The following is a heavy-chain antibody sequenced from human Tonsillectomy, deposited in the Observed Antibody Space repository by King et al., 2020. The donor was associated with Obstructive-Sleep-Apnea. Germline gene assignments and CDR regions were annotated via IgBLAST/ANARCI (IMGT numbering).Heavy chain of an antibody. D-gene: IGHD4-17*01. CDR1: GFTFSSYA. CDR3: ASSGDYGDYYIEDYIDY. Sequence: VQLVESGGGVVQPGRSLRLSCAASGFTFSSYAMHWVRQAPGKGLEWVAVISYDGSNKYYADSVKGRFTISRDNSKNTLYLQMNSLRAEDTAVYYCASSGDYGDYYIEDYIDYWGQGTLVTVSS. CDR2: ISYDGSNK. V-gene: IGHV3-30*04. J-gene: IGHJ4*02.